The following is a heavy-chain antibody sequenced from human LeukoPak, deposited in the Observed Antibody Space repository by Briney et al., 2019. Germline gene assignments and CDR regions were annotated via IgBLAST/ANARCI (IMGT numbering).Heavy chain of an antibody. CDR3: ARAGGKLLWFGDNYYYYGMDV. Sequence: GGSLRLSCAASGFTVSSNYMSWVRQAPGKGLEWVSVIYSGGSTYYADSVKGRFTISRDNAKNSLYLQMNSLRAEDTAVYYCARAGGKLLWFGDNYYYYGMDVWGQGTTVTVSS. D-gene: IGHD3-10*01. J-gene: IGHJ6*02. V-gene: IGHV3-53*01. CDR1: GFTVSSNY. CDR2: IYSGGST.